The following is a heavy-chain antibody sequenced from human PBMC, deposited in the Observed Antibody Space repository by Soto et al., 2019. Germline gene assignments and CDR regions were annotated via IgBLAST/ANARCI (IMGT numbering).Heavy chain of an antibody. CDR3: ARDHTANYYYYGMDV. D-gene: IGHD2-21*02. J-gene: IGHJ6*02. CDR2: ISSSGSTI. V-gene: IGHV3-48*03. Sequence: GGSLRLSCAASGFTFSSYEMNWVRQAPGKGLEWVSYISSSGSTIYYADSVKGRFTISRDNAKNSLYLQMNSLRAEDTAVYYCARDHTANYYYYGMDVWGQGTTVTVSS. CDR1: GFTFSSYE.